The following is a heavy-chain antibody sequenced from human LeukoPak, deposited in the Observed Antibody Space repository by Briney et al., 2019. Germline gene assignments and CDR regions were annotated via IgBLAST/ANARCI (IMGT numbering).Heavy chain of an antibody. V-gene: IGHV3-66*02. J-gene: IGHJ4*02. D-gene: IGHD5-24*01. Sequence: MNWVRQAPGKGLEWVSAIYREGTPYYTDSVKGRFTISRDNSKNTMYLQMNSLRAEDTAVYYCVTQVDATTIFDYWGQGTLVTVSS. CDR2: IYREGTP. CDR3: VTQVDATTIFDY.